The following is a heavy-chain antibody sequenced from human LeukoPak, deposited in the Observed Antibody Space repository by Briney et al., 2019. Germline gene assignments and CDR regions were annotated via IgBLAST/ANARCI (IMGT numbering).Heavy chain of an antibody. V-gene: IGHV4-39*01. J-gene: IGHJ4*02. CDR3: ARPSYGGDFDY. D-gene: IGHD4-23*01. CDR1: TFSSYA. Sequence: TFSSYAMSWVRQAPGKGLEWIGSIYYSGSTYYNPSLKSRVTISVDTSKNQFSLKLSSVTAADTAVYYCARPSYGGDFDYWGQGTLVTVSS. CDR2: IYYSGST.